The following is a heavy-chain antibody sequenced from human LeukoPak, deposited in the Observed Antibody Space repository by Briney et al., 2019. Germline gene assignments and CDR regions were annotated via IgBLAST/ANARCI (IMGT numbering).Heavy chain of an antibody. CDR3: ARGFHLNYDIVTGYYRYGAFDI. V-gene: IGHV3-48*02. CDR2: ISSSSKTI. D-gene: IGHD3-9*01. Sequence: GGSLRLSCAASGFTFSYYSMNWVRQAPGKGLEWVSYISSSSKTIYYADSVKGRFTISRDNAKKSLDLQMNSLRDEDTAVYYCARGFHLNYDIVTGYYRYGAFDIWGQGTTVTVSS. CDR1: GFTFSYYS. J-gene: IGHJ3*02.